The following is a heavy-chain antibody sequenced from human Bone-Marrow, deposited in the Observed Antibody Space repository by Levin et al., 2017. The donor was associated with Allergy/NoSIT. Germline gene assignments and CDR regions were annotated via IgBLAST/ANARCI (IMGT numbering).Heavy chain of an antibody. V-gene: IGHV2-70*04. D-gene: IGHD5-18*01. CDR2: IDWDDEK. CDR3: ARTIAYSYGSYYFDY. CDR1: GFSLSTPGMR. Sequence: GSGPTLVKPTQTLTLTCTFSGFSLSTPGMRVSWIRQPPGKALEWLARIDWDDEKFFSTSLKTRLTISKDTSKNQVVLTMTTMDPVDTATYYCARTIAYSYGSYYFDYWGQGTLVTVSS. J-gene: IGHJ4*02.